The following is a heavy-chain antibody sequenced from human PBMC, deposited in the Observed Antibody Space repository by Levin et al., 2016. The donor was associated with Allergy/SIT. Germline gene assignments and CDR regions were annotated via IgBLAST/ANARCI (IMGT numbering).Heavy chain of an antibody. CDR2: IKQDGSEK. CDR3: ARDGSSFNTWGYYYYGMDV. D-gene: IGHD6-6*01. V-gene: IGHV3-7*01. Sequence: WIRQPPGKGLEWVANIKQDGSEKYYVDSVKGRFTISRDNAKNSLYLQMNSLRAEDTAVYYCARDGSSFNTWGYYYYGMDVWGQGTTVTVSS. J-gene: IGHJ6*02.